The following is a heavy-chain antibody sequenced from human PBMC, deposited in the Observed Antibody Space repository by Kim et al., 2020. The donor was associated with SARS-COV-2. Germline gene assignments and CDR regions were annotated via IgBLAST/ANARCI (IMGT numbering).Heavy chain of an antibody. V-gene: IGHV1-2*02. CDR3: ARLSGSYSLYYYGMDV. Sequence: ASVKVSCNASGYTFTGYYMHWVRQAPGQGLEWMGWINPNSGGTNYAQKFQGRVTMTRDTSISTAYMELSRLRSDDTAVYYCARLSGSYSLYYYGMDVWGQGTTVTVSS. CDR1: GYTFTGYY. J-gene: IGHJ6*02. CDR2: INPNSGGT. D-gene: IGHD1-26*01.